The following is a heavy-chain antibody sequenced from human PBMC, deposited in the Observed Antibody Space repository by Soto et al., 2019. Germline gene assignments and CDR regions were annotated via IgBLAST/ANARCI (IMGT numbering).Heavy chain of an antibody. CDR1: GFTFNDYA. V-gene: IGHV3-23*01. CDR2: ISGSLGSA. J-gene: IGHJ3*02. D-gene: IGHD3-3*01. CDR3: AKDSRLPGFGLLIHAFDI. Sequence: GSLRLSCAVSGFTFNDYAMSWVRQAAGKGLEWVSTISGSLGSAYYAASVEGRFTISGDNSNNTLYLQMNSLRVEDTATYYCAKDSRLPGFGLLIHAFDIWGHGTMVTVSS.